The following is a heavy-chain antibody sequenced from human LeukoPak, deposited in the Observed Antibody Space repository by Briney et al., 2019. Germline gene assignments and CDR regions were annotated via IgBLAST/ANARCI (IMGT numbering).Heavy chain of an antibody. Sequence: GGSLRLSCAASGFSFSSYAVSWVRQAPGKGLEWVSGLSVSGSSTYFADSVKGRFTISRDNSKNTLYLQMNSLGAEDTAVYYCEKVAPYGNFGFDRWGQGTLVTVSS. CDR1: GFSFSSYA. CDR2: LSVSGSST. CDR3: EKVAPYGNFGFDR. V-gene: IGHV3-23*01. D-gene: IGHD1-1*01. J-gene: IGHJ4*02.